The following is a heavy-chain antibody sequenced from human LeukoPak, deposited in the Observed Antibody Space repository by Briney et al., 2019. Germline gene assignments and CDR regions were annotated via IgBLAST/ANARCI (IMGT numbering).Heavy chain of an antibody. V-gene: IGHV4-39*01. CDR1: GGSISSSSYY. D-gene: IGHD1-26*01. Sequence: PSETLSLTCTVSGGSISSSSYYWGWIRQPPGKGLEWIGSIYYSGSTYYNPSLKSRVTISVDTSKNQLSLKLSSVTAADTAVYYCARRPPVGNWFDPWGQGTLVTVSS. J-gene: IGHJ5*02. CDR2: IYYSGST. CDR3: ARRPPVGNWFDP.